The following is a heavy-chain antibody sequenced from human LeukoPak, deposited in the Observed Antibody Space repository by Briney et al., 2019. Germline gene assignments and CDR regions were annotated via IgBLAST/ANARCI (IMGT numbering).Heavy chain of an antibody. Sequence: ASVKVSCKASGYTFTNYYMHWVRQAPGQGLEWMGMISPSGASTSYAQKFQGRVTMTRDVSTSTAYMELSRLRSDDTAVYYCARVIGHSSSWYDGWFDPWGQGTLVTVSS. V-gene: IGHV1-46*01. J-gene: IGHJ5*02. CDR1: GYTFTNYY. D-gene: IGHD6-13*01. CDR3: ARVIGHSSSWYDGWFDP. CDR2: ISPSGAST.